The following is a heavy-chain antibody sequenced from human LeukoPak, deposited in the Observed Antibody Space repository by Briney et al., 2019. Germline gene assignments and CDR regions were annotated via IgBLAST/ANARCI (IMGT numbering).Heavy chain of an antibody. D-gene: IGHD3-3*01. V-gene: IGHV3-30*04. CDR1: GFTFSNYA. CDR2: VSVDGSNK. Sequence: GRSLRLSCAASGFTFSNYAMHWVRQAPGKGLEWVAVVSVDGSNKYYADSVKGRFSISRDNSKNTLYLQMNSLRAEDTAVYYCARDPGSGYFLWGQGTTVTVSS. J-gene: IGHJ6*02. CDR3: ARDPGSGYFL.